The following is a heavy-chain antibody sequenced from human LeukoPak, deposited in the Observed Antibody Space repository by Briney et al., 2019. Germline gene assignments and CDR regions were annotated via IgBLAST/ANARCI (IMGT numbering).Heavy chain of an antibody. D-gene: IGHD6-25*01. Sequence: GGSLRLSCAASGFTFSNYAMNWVRQAPGKGLEWVSYISSSSTSTIYYADSVKGRFTISRDNAKNSLYLQMNSLRDEDTAVYYCARAYGGYANYFQYWGQGTLVTVSS. V-gene: IGHV3-48*02. J-gene: IGHJ4*02. CDR2: ISSSSTSTI. CDR1: GFTFSNYA. CDR3: ARAYGGYANYFQY.